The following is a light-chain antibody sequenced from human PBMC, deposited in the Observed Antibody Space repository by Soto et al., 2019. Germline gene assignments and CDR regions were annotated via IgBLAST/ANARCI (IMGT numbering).Light chain of an antibody. Sequence: EVVVTKSPFSLSLSPGERATLSCRASQSVSSSYLAWYQQKPGQAPRLLIYGASSRATGIPDRFSGSGSGTDFTLTISSLEPEDFAVYYCKQRSYWPITFGQGT. CDR1: QSVSSSY. CDR2: GAS. CDR3: KQRSYWPIT. V-gene: IGKV3D-20*02. J-gene: IGKJ5*01.